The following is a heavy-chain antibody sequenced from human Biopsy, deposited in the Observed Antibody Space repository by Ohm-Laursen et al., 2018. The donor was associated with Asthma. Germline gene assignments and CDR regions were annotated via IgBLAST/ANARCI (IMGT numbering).Heavy chain of an antibody. Sequence: TLSLTWTVSGDSIDSGDYSWTWIRQSPGVGLEWIRYIYRNGDTYYNPTLKNRVTISIDRSKNQFSLRLRSVTAADTAVYYCARGWNCGGDCYSLDSWGQGTLVTVSS. CDR1: GDSIDSGDYS. V-gene: IGHV4-30-2*06. CDR2: IYRNGDT. D-gene: IGHD2-21*02. CDR3: ARGWNCGGDCYSLDS. J-gene: IGHJ4*02.